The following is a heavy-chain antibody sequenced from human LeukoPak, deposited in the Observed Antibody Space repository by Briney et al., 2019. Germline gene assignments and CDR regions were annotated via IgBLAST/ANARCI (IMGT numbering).Heavy chain of an antibody. Sequence: ASVKVSCKASGYTFTTYGISWVRQAPGQGLEWMGWISAYSGSTNYAQNLQGRVTMTTDTPTSTAYMELRSLRSDDTAVYYCARHYGGTFFDYWGQGTLVTVSS. CDR1: GYTFTTYG. V-gene: IGHV1-18*01. D-gene: IGHD4-23*01. CDR3: ARHYGGTFFDY. CDR2: ISAYSGST. J-gene: IGHJ4*02.